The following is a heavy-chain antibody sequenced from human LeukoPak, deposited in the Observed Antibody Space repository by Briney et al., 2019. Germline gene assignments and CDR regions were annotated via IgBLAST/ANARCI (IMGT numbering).Heavy chain of an antibody. D-gene: IGHD3-10*01. CDR3: ARGSLSLVRGVFVY. V-gene: IGHV1-18*04. CDR2: ISAYNGNT. Sequence: ASVKLSCKASGYTFTSYGISWVPQAPGQGLEWMGCISAYNGNTNYAQRLQGRVTMTTDTYTRPAYRELRSLRSDDTAVYYCARGSLSLVRGVFVYWGQGTLVTVSS. CDR1: GYTFTSYG. J-gene: IGHJ4*02.